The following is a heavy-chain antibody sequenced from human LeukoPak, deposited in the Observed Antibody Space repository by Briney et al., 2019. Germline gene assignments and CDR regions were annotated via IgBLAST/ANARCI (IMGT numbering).Heavy chain of an antibody. CDR1: GFTFSSYW. J-gene: IGHJ5*02. D-gene: IGHD6-19*01. Sequence: PGESLTLSCAASGFTFSSYWMSWVRQPPGKGLEWVANIKQDGSEKYYVDSVKGRFTISRDNAKNSLYLQMNSLRAEDTAVYYCAKALWLVLPNNWFDPWGQGTLVTVSS. CDR3: AKALWLVLPNNWFDP. CDR2: IKQDGSEK. V-gene: IGHV3-7*03.